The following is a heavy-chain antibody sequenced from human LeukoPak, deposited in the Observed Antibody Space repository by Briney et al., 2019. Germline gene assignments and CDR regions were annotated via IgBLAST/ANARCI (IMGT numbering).Heavy chain of an antibody. Sequence: GASVKASCKASGYTFTSYGINWVRQAPGQGLEWMGIINPSGGSTTYAQKFQGRVTMTRDTSTSTVYMELSSLRSEDTAVYYCARVGVFGPFDIWGQGTMVTVSS. CDR1: GYTFTSYG. D-gene: IGHD3-16*01. CDR2: INPSGGST. CDR3: ARVGVFGPFDI. J-gene: IGHJ3*02. V-gene: IGHV1-46*01.